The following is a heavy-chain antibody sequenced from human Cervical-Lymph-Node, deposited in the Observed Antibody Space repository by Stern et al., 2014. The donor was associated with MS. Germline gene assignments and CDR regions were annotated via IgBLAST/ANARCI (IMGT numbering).Heavy chain of an antibody. D-gene: IGHD1-26*01. CDR1: GDTFSSYA. CDR3: ARGGGLVGYFDY. CDR2: ITPVFGTT. Sequence: QVQLVQSGAEVKKPGSSVKVSCKASGDTFSSYAINWVRQVPGQGLEWMGGITPVFGTTSYAQKFQGRVTITADKSTNTAYMELMTLRSEDTAVYYCARGGGLVGYFDYWGQGTLVSVSS. V-gene: IGHV1-69*14. J-gene: IGHJ4*02.